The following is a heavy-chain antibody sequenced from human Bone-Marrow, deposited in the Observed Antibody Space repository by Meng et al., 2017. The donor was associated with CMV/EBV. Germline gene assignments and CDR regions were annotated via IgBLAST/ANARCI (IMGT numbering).Heavy chain of an antibody. Sequence: SETLSLTCTVSGGSISSSSYYWGWIRQPPGKGLEWIGYIYYSGSTNYNPSLKSRVTISVDTSKNQFSLKLSSVTAADTAVYYCARETSSGYTNWFDPWGQGTLVTVSS. CDR3: ARETSSGYTNWFDP. D-gene: IGHD3-22*01. CDR1: GGSISSSSYY. J-gene: IGHJ5*02. CDR2: IYYSGST. V-gene: IGHV4-61*01.